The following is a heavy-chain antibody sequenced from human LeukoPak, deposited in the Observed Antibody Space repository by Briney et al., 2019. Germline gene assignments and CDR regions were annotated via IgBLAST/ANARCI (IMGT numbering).Heavy chain of an antibody. CDR2: INHSGST. Sequence: SETLSLTCAVYGGSFSGYYWSWIRQPPGKGLEWIGEINHSGSTNYNPSLKSRVTISVDTSKNQFSLKLSSVTAADTAVYYCARGRRWFDPWGQGTLVTVSS. J-gene: IGHJ5*02. V-gene: IGHV4-34*01. CDR3: ARGRRWFDP. D-gene: IGHD1-14*01. CDR1: GGSFSGYY.